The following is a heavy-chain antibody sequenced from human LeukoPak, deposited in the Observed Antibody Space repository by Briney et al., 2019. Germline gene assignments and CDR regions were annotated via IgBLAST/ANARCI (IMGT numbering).Heavy chain of an antibody. V-gene: IGHV4-59*08. CDR2: IYYSGST. J-gene: IGHJ2*01. D-gene: IGHD3-22*01. Sequence: SETLSLTCAVSGGSIRNYYWSWIRQPPGKGLEWIGYIYYSGSTNYSPSLKSRVTISVDTSKNQFSLKLSSVTAADTAVYYCASPDYYDSSGYGFDLWGRGTLVTVSS. CDR1: GGSIRNYY. CDR3: ASPDYYDSSGYGFDL.